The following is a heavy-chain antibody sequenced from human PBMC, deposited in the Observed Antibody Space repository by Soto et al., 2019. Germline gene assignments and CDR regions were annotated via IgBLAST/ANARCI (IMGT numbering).Heavy chain of an antibody. CDR1: EFTLSNYA. J-gene: IGHJ4*02. D-gene: IGHD1-1*01. V-gene: IGHV3-23*01. CDR2: ISGSGTST. Sequence: GGSLRLSCAASEFTLSNYAMTWVRQAPGKGLEWVSAISGSGTSTYYADSVKGRFTISRDNSKNTLYLQMNSLRAEDTAVYYCAKTVYNWNDGFFDYWGQGTLVTVSS. CDR3: AKTVYNWNDGFFDY.